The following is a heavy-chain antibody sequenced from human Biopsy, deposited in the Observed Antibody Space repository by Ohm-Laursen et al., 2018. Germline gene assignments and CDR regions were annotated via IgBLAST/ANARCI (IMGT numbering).Heavy chain of an antibody. Sequence: SETLSLTCAVSGGPITVDYWSWIRQSPGKGLEWIGFISKGGDTTYNPSLRGRVAISVDTSKNQFSLKLSSVTAADTAIFFCARLYRLDDYWNDDPPDAFDVWGQGTRVTVSS. CDR2: ISKGGDT. D-gene: IGHD1-1*01. CDR1: GGPITVDY. V-gene: IGHV4-59*01. J-gene: IGHJ3*01. CDR3: ARLYRLDDYWNDDPPDAFDV.